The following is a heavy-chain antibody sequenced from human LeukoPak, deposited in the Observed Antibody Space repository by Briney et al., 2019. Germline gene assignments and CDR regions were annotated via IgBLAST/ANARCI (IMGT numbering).Heavy chain of an antibody. CDR2: IYYSGST. Sequence: PSETLSLTCTVSGGSISSSSYYWGWIRQPPGKGLEWIGSIYYSGSTYYNPSLKSRVTISVDTSKNQFSLKLSSVTAADTAVYYCARVGSGSYYPDYWGQGTLVTVSS. CDR1: GGSISSSSYY. D-gene: IGHD3-10*01. V-gene: IGHV4-39*07. CDR3: ARVGSGSYYPDY. J-gene: IGHJ4*02.